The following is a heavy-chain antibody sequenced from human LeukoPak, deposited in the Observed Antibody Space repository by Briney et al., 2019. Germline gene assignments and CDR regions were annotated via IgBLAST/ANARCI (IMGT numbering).Heavy chain of an antibody. Sequence: GRSLRLSCAASGFTFSDYGMHWVRQAPGKGLEWVAVIWYDGSNKYYADSVKGRFTISRDNSRNTLYLQMNSLRAEDTAVYYCVRELPPVVQYYFDYWGPGTLVTVSS. V-gene: IGHV3-33*01. CDR1: GFTFSDYG. D-gene: IGHD3-22*01. CDR3: VRELPPVVQYYFDY. CDR2: IWYDGSNK. J-gene: IGHJ4*02.